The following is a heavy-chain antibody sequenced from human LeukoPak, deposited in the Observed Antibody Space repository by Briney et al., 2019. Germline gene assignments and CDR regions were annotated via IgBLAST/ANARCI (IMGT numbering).Heavy chain of an antibody. D-gene: IGHD6-19*01. V-gene: IGHV3-30*18. CDR1: GFTFSSYG. CDR3: AKTTLAVAGNFDY. J-gene: IGHJ4*02. CDR2: TSYDGINK. Sequence: GGSLRLSCAASGFTFSSYGMHWVRQAPGKGLGWVGFTSYDGINKYYVDSVKGRFTISRDNSKNTLYLQMNSLRPEDTAVYFCAKTTLAVAGNFDYWGQGTLVTVSS.